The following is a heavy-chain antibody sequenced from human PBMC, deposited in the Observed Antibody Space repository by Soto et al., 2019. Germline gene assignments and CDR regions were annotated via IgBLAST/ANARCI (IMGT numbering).Heavy chain of an antibody. CDR1: GYTFINYY. D-gene: IGHD2-21*02. CDR3: ARPPGYISDWQYFDL. CDR2: ISPKSGAT. V-gene: IGHV1-2*02. Sequence: ASVNVSCKSSGYTFINYYIHWVRLAPGQGFEWMGRISPKSGATNYAQKFQGRVSMTWDTSLKTAYMELSSLMSEDTAVYYCARPPGYISDWQYFDLWGQGTLVTVSS. J-gene: IGHJ4*02.